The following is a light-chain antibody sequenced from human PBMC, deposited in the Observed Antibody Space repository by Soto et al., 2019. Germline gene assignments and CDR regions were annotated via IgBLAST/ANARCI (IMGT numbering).Light chain of an antibody. CDR3: ISYAGSNKVV. CDR1: SSDVGGYKY. CDR2: EVS. J-gene: IGLJ2*01. V-gene: IGLV2-8*01. Sequence: QSALTQTPSASGSPGQSVTISCTGISSDVGGYKYVSWFQQHPGKAPKLMIYEVSKRPSGVPDRFSGSKSGNTASLTVSGLQAEDEADYYCISYAGSNKVVFGGGTKLTVL.